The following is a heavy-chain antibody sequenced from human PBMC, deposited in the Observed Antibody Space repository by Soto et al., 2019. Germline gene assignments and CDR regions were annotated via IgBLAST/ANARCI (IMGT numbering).Heavy chain of an antibody. CDR3: TTTRPGTNVFDN. D-gene: IGHD6-13*01. CDR2: LRSKTDGGTT. V-gene: IGHV3-15*01. Sequence: EVQLVESGGGLVEPGGSLRITCAASGITFSNAWMNWVRKAAGKGLEYIGRLRSKTDGGTTEYAAPVEGRFTVSRDDSKNTLYLQMRGLKTEDTAVFYCTTTRPGTNVFDNWGQGTLVTVSS. CDR1: GITFSNAW. J-gene: IGHJ3*02.